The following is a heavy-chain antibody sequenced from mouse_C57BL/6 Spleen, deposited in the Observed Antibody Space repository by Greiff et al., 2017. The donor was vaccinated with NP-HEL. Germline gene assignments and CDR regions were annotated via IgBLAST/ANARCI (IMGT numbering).Heavy chain of an antibody. CDR2: IDPEDGDT. CDR3: TMDGYQAWFAY. D-gene: IGHD2-3*01. CDR1: GFNIKDYY. Sequence: EVQLQQSGAELVRPGASVKLSCTASGFNIKDYYMHWVKQRPEQGLEWIGRIDPEDGDTEYAPKFQGKATMTADTSSNTAYLQLSSLTSEDTAVYYCTMDGYQAWFAYWGQGTLVTVSA. V-gene: IGHV14-1*01. J-gene: IGHJ3*01.